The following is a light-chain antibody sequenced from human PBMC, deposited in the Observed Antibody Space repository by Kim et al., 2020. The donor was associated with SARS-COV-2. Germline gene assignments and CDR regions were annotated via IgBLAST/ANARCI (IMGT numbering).Light chain of an antibody. Sequence: GKRVTNSCSGDSSDIGSNYTYWYQQLPGTAPKVLIYRNNQRHSGVPDRFSGSKSDTSASLAISGLRSEDEGDYYCASWDDSLSGLVFGGGTQLTVL. CDR3: ASWDDSLSGLV. V-gene: IGLV1-47*01. CDR1: SSDIGSNY. J-gene: IGLJ2*01. CDR2: RNN.